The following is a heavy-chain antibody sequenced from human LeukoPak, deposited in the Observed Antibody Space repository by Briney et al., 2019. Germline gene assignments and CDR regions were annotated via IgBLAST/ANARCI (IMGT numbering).Heavy chain of an antibody. Sequence: ASVKVSCKASGYTFTRCYMHWVRQAPGQGLEWMGVINPSDGGTSYAQKFQGRVTMTRDTSTSTVYMELSGLRSEDTAVYYCASYGSGVQASFDYWGQGTLVTVSS. CDR1: GYTFTRCY. D-gene: IGHD3-10*01. CDR3: ASYGSGVQASFDY. J-gene: IGHJ4*02. V-gene: IGHV1-46*01. CDR2: INPSDGGT.